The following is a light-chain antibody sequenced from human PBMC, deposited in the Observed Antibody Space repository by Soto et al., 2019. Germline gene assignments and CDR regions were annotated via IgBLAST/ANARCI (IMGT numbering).Light chain of an antibody. V-gene: IGKV3-11*01. CDR3: QQRSNWPWP. J-gene: IGKJ1*01. Sequence: EIVLTQSPATLSLSPGERATLSCRASLSVSSYLAWYQQKPGQAPRLLIYDASNRATGIPARFSGSGSGTDFTLTISSLEPDDVAVYFCQQRSNWPWPFGQGTGVEIK. CDR2: DAS. CDR1: LSVSSY.